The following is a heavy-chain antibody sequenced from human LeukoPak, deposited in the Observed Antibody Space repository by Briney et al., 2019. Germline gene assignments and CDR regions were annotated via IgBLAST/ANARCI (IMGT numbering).Heavy chain of an antibody. Sequence: PSETLSLTCAVSGGSISSSNWWSWVRQPPGKGLEWIGEIYHSGSTNYNPSLKSRVTISVDTSRNQFSLKLSSVTAADTAVYYCARRPAPGYYGSGSTPLRGWFDPWGQGTLVTVSS. D-gene: IGHD3-10*01. CDR1: GGSISSSNW. CDR2: IYHSGST. V-gene: IGHV4-4*02. CDR3: ARRPAPGYYGSGSTPLRGWFDP. J-gene: IGHJ5*02.